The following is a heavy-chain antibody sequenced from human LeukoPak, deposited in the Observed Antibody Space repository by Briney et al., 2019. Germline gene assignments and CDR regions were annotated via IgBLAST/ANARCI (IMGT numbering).Heavy chain of an antibody. Sequence: RGESLKISCKGSGYSFTSYWIGWVRQMPGKGLEWMGIIYPGDSDTRYSPSFQGQVTISADKSISTAYLQWSSLKASDTAMYYCARHLLGYCSGGSCYPTGWFDPWGQGTLVTVSS. CDR3: ARHLLGYCSGGSCYPTGWFDP. D-gene: IGHD2-15*01. V-gene: IGHV5-51*01. J-gene: IGHJ5*02. CDR2: IYPGDSDT. CDR1: GYSFTSYW.